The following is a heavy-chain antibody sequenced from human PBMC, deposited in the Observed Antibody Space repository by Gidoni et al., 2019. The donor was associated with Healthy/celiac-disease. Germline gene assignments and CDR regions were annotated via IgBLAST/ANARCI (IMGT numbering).Heavy chain of an antibody. CDR1: GFTFSSYC. CDR3: ASSLAVADFDY. V-gene: IGHV3-74*01. CDR2: INSDGSST. D-gene: IGHD6-19*01. Sequence: EVQLVESGGGLVQHGGSLRLSCAASGFTFSSYCMHWVRQAPGKGLVWVSRINSDGSSTSYADSVKGRFTISRDNAKNTLYLQMNSLRAEDTAVYYCASSLAVADFDYWGQGTLVTVSS. J-gene: IGHJ4*02.